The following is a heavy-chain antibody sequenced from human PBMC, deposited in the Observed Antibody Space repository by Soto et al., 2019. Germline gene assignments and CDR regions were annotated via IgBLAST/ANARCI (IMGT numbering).Heavy chain of an antibody. Sequence: PSETLSLTCGPSGSSLTSSNRWSWVRQPPAKGMEWSGYIDNDGGISYKRALRSGIAIAISVVTATKQVSLRRSSVGAADTAVYYRMIQEFEPLNGLVDDWGQGTTV. CDR2: IDNDGGI. CDR3: MIQEFEPLNGLVDD. D-gene: IGHD5-18*01. V-gene: IGHV4-4*02. CDR1: GSSLTSSNR. J-gene: IGHJ6*02.